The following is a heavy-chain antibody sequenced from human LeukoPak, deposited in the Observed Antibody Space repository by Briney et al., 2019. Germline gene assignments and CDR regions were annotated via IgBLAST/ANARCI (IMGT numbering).Heavy chain of an antibody. J-gene: IGHJ4*02. CDR3: ARPYDSGWTGFEY. CDR1: GYSFPSYW. V-gene: IGHV5-51*01. D-gene: IGHD6-19*01. Sequence: PWESLKISCKGSGYSFPSYWTAWVRQMPGKGLEWMGIIYPGDSDTRYSPSFQGQVTISADKSISTAYLQWSSLQASDTAMYYCARPYDSGWTGFEYWGQGTLVTVSS. CDR2: IYPGDSDT.